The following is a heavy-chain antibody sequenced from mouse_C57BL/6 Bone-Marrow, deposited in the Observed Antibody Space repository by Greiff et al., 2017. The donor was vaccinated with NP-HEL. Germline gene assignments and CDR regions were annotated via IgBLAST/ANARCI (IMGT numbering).Heavy chain of an antibody. CDR3: ARHYYSNYFDY. Sequence: EVQRVESGGDLVKPGGSLKLSCAASGFTFSSYGMSWVRQTPDKRLEWVATISSGGSYTYYPDSVKGRFTISRGNAKNTLYLQMSSLKSEDTAMYYCARHYYSNYFDYWGQGTTLTVSS. J-gene: IGHJ2*01. CDR2: ISSGGSYT. V-gene: IGHV5-6*01. CDR1: GFTFSSYG. D-gene: IGHD2-5*01.